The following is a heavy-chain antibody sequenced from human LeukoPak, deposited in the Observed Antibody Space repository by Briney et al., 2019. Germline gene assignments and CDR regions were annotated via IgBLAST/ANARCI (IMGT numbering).Heavy chain of an antibody. Sequence: PSETLSLTCTVSGGSISSGGYYWSWIRQHPGKGLEWIGYIYYSGSTYYNPSLKSRVTISVDTSKNQFSLKLSSVTAADTAVYYCARSREAAGKSVYFDYWGQGTLVTVSS. V-gene: IGHV4-31*03. CDR1: GGSISSGGYY. CDR2: IYYSGST. CDR3: ARSREAAGKSVYFDY. J-gene: IGHJ4*02. D-gene: IGHD6-13*01.